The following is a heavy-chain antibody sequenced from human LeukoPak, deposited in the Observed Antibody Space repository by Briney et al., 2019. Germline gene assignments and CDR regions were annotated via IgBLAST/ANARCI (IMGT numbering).Heavy chain of an antibody. CDR2: IDHSESA. Sequence: SETLSLTCSVYGGSLSGYYWTWIRQPPGKGLEWIGEIDHSESANHSPSLKSRLTMSVGTSKSQFSLRLNSVTAADTATYYCARRYSSGFYYFDYWGQGALVTVSS. CDR1: GGSLSGYY. J-gene: IGHJ4*02. V-gene: IGHV4-34*01. CDR3: ARRYSSGFYYFDY. D-gene: IGHD6-19*01.